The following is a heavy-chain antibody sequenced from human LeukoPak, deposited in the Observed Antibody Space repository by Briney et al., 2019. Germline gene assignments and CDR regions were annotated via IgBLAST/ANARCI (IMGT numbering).Heavy chain of an antibody. J-gene: IGHJ4*02. CDR3: ARRMSHLYNFEY. CDR2: VYSSGST. D-gene: IGHD5-24*01. CDR1: GDSISSYY. Sequence: PSETLSLTCSVSGDSISSYYWNWIRQPPGKGLEWIGYVYSSGSTNYNPSLKSRVTISVDTSKNQFSLKLNSVTAADTAVYYCARRMSHLYNFEYWGQGALVTVSS. V-gene: IGHV4-59*08.